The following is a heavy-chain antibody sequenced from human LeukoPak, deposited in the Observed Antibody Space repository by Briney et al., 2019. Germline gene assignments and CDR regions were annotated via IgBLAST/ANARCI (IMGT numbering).Heavy chain of an antibody. J-gene: IGHJ4*02. D-gene: IGHD1-26*01. CDR2: IWYDGGNK. Sequence: GGSLRLSCAASGFTFSNYGMHWVRQAPGKGLEWVAVIWYDGGNKYYADSVKGRFTISRDNSKNTLYLQMNSLRADDTAVYYCAKGVGATSFKVFDYWGQGTLVTVSS. CDR1: GFTFSNYG. CDR3: AKGVGATSFKVFDY. V-gene: IGHV3-33*06.